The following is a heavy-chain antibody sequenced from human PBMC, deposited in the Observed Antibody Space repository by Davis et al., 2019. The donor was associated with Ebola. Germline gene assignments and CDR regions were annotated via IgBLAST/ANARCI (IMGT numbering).Heavy chain of an antibody. CDR3: ASRTYYYGSGRMGAFDI. CDR2: INHSGST. Sequence: SQTLSLTCAVYGGSFRGYYWSWIRQPPGKGLEWIGEINHSGSTNYNPSLKSRVTISVDTSKNQFSLKLSSVTAADTAVYYCASRTYYYGSGRMGAFDIWGQGTMVTVSS. J-gene: IGHJ3*02. D-gene: IGHD3-10*01. V-gene: IGHV4-34*01. CDR1: GGSFRGYY.